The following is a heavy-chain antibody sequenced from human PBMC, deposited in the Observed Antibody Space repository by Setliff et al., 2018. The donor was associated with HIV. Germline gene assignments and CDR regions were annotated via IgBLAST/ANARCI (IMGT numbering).Heavy chain of an antibody. CDR2: VDYSGTP. Sequence: SETLSLTCSVSGDSLGSHYWSWVRQPPGKGLEWIGSVDYSGTPNYSPSLKSRVTISLDTSKNQVVLTLTNMDPVDTATYYCAHKPPVLAPGANWFDSWGQGTLVTVSS. CDR1: GDSLGSHY. V-gene: IGHV4-59*11. CDR3: AHKPPVLAPGANWFDS. J-gene: IGHJ5*01. D-gene: IGHD3-3*02.